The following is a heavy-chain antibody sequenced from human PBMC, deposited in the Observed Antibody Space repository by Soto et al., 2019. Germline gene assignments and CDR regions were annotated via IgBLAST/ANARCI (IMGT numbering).Heavy chain of an antibody. CDR3: AKDGIVVVPAALYYYYYYMDV. D-gene: IGHD2-2*01. J-gene: IGHJ6*03. CDR1: GFTFSSYA. Sequence: GGSLRLSCAASGFTFSSYAMSWVRQAPGKGLEWVSAISGSGGSTYYADSVKGRFTISRDNSKNTLYLQMNSLRAEDTAVYYCAKDGIVVVPAALYYYYYYMDVWGKGTTVTVSS. CDR2: ISGSGGST. V-gene: IGHV3-23*01.